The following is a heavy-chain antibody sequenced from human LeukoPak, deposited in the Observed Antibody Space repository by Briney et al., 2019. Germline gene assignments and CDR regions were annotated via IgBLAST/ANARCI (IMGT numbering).Heavy chain of an antibody. CDR3: ARRRDGYNFDYFDY. CDR1: GDSISSGVDY. CDR2: FYYSGSL. Sequence: PSETLSLMCTVSGDSISSGVDYSGWIRQPPGKGLEWIGSFYYSGSLYYNPSLKSRVTISVDTSKNQFSLKLSSVSAADTAVYYCARRRDGYNFDYFDYWGQGILVTVSS. V-gene: IGHV4-39*01. J-gene: IGHJ4*02. D-gene: IGHD5-24*01.